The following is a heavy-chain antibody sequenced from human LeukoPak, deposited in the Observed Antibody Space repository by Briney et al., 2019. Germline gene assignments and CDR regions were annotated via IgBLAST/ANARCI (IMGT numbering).Heavy chain of an antibody. J-gene: IGHJ4*02. D-gene: IGHD6-19*01. V-gene: IGHV4-4*02. CDR1: DGSISISNW. CDR3: TKATQWLAFDY. CDR2: IYHSGST. Sequence: KPSGTLSLTCAVSDGSISISNWWCWVRQPPGKGLEWIGEIYHSGSTNYSPSLKSRVTISMNSSKNQFSLKLTSVTAADTAVYYCTKATQWLAFDYWGRGTLVTVSS.